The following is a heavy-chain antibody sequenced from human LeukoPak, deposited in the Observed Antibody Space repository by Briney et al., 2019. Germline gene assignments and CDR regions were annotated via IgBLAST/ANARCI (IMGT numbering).Heavy chain of an antibody. Sequence: ASVKVSCKASGYSFTNYYMHWVRQAPGQGLEWMGLINPSAGTTTYAQKFQGRVTITADESTSTAYMELSSLRSEDTAVYYCARAVLRYFDWYWYFDLWGRGTLVTVSS. CDR3: ARAVLRYFDWYWYFDL. D-gene: IGHD3-9*01. CDR2: INPSAGTT. V-gene: IGHV1-46*01. J-gene: IGHJ2*01. CDR1: GYSFTNYY.